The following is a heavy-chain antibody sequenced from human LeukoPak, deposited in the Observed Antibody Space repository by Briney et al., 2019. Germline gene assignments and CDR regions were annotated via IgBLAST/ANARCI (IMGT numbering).Heavy chain of an antibody. J-gene: IGHJ5*02. CDR1: GGSISSYY. CDR2: IYYSGST. Sequence: SETLSLTCTVSGGSISSYYLSWIRQPPGKGLEWIGYIYYSGSTNYNPSLKSRVTISVDTSKNQFSLKLSSVTAADTAVYYCARERYDFWSGYLNWFDPWGQGTLITVSS. CDR3: ARERYDFWSGYLNWFDP. D-gene: IGHD3-3*01. V-gene: IGHV4-59*01.